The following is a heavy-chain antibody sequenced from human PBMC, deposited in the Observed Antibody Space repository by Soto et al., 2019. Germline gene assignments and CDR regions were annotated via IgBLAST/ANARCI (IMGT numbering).Heavy chain of an antibody. Sequence: EVQLVESGXXXVQPGXXLRLSCAASXXXXGDNYMKGVRQAPGKGLEWVSLIYSGGSTFYADSVKGRFTISRDNSKNTLFLQMNNLRVDDTAVYYCARDRGYRWGQGTMVTVSA. J-gene: IGHJ3*01. D-gene: IGHD5-12*01. CDR2: IYSGGST. CDR1: XXXXGDNY. CDR3: ARDRGYR. V-gene: IGHV3-66*01.